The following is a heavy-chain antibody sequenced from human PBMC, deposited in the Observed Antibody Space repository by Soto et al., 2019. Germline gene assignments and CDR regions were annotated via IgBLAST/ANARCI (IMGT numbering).Heavy chain of an antibody. V-gene: IGHV3-48*01. J-gene: IGHJ3*02. CDR3: ARGKFAYGGFDI. CDR1: GFTFSSYS. CDR2: ISSSSSTI. Sequence: PGGSLGLSCAASGFTFSSYSMNWVRQAPGKGLEWVSYISSSSSTIYYADSVKGRFTISRDNAKNSLYLQMNSLRAEDTAVYYYARGKFAYGGFDIWGQGTMVAVSS. D-gene: IGHD4-17*01.